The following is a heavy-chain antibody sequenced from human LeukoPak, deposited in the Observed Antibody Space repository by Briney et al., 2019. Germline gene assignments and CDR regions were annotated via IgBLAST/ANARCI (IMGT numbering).Heavy chain of an antibody. Sequence: PGGSLRLSCAASGFTFDDYAMHWVRQAPGKGLEWVSGISWGSRTIGYADSVKGRFTISRDNSKNTLFLQVNSLRAEDTAVYYCAKDARRTFGLSSGLYRGSYYFDYWGQGTLVTVSS. CDR3: AKDARRTFGLSSGLYRGSYYFDY. CDR2: ISWGSRTI. CDR1: GFTFDDYA. D-gene: IGHD6-19*01. J-gene: IGHJ4*02. V-gene: IGHV3-9*01.